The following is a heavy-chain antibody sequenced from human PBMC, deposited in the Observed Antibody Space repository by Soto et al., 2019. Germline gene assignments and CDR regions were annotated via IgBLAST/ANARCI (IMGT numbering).Heavy chain of an antibody. Sequence: ASVKVSCKASGYTFTSYSMHWVRQAPGQGLEWMGITNPSGASTSYAQKFQGRVTMTRDTSKNQFSLKLSSVTAADTALYYCARGYYYESSAWPPGEWGQGTLVTVSS. D-gene: IGHD3-22*01. V-gene: IGHV1-46*01. CDR2: TNPSGAST. CDR1: GYTFTSYS. CDR3: ARGYYYESSAWPPGE. J-gene: IGHJ4*02.